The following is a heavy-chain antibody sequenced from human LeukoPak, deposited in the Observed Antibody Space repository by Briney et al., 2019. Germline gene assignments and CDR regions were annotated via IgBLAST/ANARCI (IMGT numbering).Heavy chain of an antibody. V-gene: IGHV1-46*01. D-gene: IGHD5-12*01. CDR1: GYTFVNYY. CDR2: INLSGDST. J-gene: IGHJ6*01. Sequence: GSLKVSCKASGYTFVNYYMHWVRQAPGQGLEWMGIINLSGDSTTYAQKFQGRVTMTRDTSTSTVYMELSSLRSEDTAVYYCARLEATINGMDVWGQGTTVTVS. CDR3: ARLEATINGMDV.